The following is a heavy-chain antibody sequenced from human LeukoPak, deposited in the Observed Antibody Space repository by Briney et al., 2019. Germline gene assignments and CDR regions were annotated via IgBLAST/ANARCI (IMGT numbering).Heavy chain of an antibody. CDR2: IYHSGST. D-gene: IGHD4-17*01. CDR3: ARDPTVTTRPYWYFDL. J-gene: IGHJ2*01. Sequence: KPSETLSLTCAASGYSISSGYYWVWIRQPPGKGLEWIGSIYHSGSTYYNPSLKSRVPMSVDTSKNQFSLKLTSVTAADTAVYYCARDPTVTTRPYWYFDLWGRGTLVTVSS. CDR1: GYSISSGYY. V-gene: IGHV4-38-2*02.